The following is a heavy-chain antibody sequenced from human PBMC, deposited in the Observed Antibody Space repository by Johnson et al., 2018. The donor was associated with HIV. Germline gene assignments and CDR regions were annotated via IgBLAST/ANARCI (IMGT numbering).Heavy chain of an antibody. D-gene: IGHD3-22*01. Sequence: VQLVESGGGVVRPGGSLRISCAASGFTFDEYGMSWVRQAPGKGLEWVSNINWNGGSTNYADSVKGRFTISRDNAKNSLYLNMNSLRAEDTALYYCARVTTMMDSDAFDVWGRGTMVTVSS. V-gene: IGHV3-20*04. CDR2: INWNGGST. J-gene: IGHJ3*01. CDR1: GFTFDEYG. CDR3: ARVTTMMDSDAFDV.